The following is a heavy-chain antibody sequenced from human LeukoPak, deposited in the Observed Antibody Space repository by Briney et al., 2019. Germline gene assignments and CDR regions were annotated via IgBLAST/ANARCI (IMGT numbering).Heavy chain of an antibody. D-gene: IGHD2-2*01. CDR3: ARVAQVQYHFDF. V-gene: IGHV3-33*01. Sequence: GRSLRLSCAASGFTFSSYGMHWVRQAPGKGLEWVAVIWYDGSIKYYGDSVKGRFTIPRDNPKNSLYLQMNSLRAEDTAVYYCARVAQVQYHFDFWGQGTLVTVSS. CDR2: IWYDGSIK. J-gene: IGHJ4*02. CDR1: GFTFSSYG.